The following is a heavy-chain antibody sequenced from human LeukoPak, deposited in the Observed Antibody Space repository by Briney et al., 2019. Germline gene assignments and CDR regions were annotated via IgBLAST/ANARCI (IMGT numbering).Heavy chain of an antibody. CDR1: GGSISSYY. D-gene: IGHD1-26*01. CDR2: IYHSGTT. J-gene: IGHJ4*02. CDR3: ARARGGSYGDY. V-gene: IGHV4-59*12. Sequence: SETLSLTCTVSGGSISSYYWSWIRQPPGKGLEWIGYIYHSGTTYYSPSLKSRVTISVDRSKNQFSLKLSSVTAADTAVYYCARARGGSYGDYWGQGTLVTVSS.